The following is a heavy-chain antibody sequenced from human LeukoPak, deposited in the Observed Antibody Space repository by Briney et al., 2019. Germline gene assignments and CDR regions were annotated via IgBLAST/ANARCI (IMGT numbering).Heavy chain of an antibody. V-gene: IGHV3-66*01. Sequence: GGSLRLSCAASGFTVSSNYMSWVRQAPGKGLEWVSVIYSGGSAYYPDSVKGRFTISRDNSKNTLYLQMNSLRAEDTAVYYCARAAYYYGSGSYSGRYYFDYWGQGTLVTVSS. CDR2: IYSGGSA. CDR3: ARAAYYYGSGSYSGRYYFDY. D-gene: IGHD3-10*01. CDR1: GFTVSSNY. J-gene: IGHJ4*02.